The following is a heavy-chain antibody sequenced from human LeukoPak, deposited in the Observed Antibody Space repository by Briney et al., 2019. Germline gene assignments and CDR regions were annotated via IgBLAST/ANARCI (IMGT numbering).Heavy chain of an antibody. D-gene: IGHD4-11*01. J-gene: IGHJ4*02. V-gene: IGHV3-30*02. CDR3: ASQGWTTQYYFDY. CDR1: GFIFSSYG. Sequence: GGSLRLSCAAAGFIFSSYGMHWVRQAPGKGLEWVAFIRYDGSNKYYADAVKGRFTISRDNSKDTLYLQMNSLRAEDTAVYYCASQGWTTQYYFDYWGQGTLVTVSS. CDR2: IRYDGSNK.